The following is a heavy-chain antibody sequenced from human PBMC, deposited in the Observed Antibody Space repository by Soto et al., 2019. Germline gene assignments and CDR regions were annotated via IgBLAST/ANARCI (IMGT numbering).Heavy chain of an antibody. CDR2: VYHSGTT. CDR3: AKGNYRGNIYAYDY. V-gene: IGHV4-38-2*01. CDR1: GYFISNGYH. D-gene: IGHD5-18*01. Sequence: SETLSLTCAVSGYFISNGYHWGWIRQSPGKGLEWIGSVYHSGTTYYNSSLRRRVTVSVDTSKNQFSLRLNSVTTADTAVYYCAKGNYRGNIYAYDYWGQGTLVTVSS. J-gene: IGHJ4*02.